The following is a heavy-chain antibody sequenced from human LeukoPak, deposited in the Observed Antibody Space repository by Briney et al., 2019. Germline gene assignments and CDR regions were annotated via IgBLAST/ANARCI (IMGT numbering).Heavy chain of an antibody. J-gene: IGHJ4*02. CDR1: GGSISSNNYF. CDR2: IYYRGST. Sequence: SETLSLTRTVSGGSISSNNYFWGWIRPPPGEGLEFIGSIYYRGSTYYNPPLKSRVTISVDTSKNQFSLKLQSVTAADTAVYYCARDTGNSRSGVDCLGQGTLVTVSS. CDR3: ARDTGNSRSGVDC. V-gene: IGHV4-39*07. D-gene: IGHD4-23*01.